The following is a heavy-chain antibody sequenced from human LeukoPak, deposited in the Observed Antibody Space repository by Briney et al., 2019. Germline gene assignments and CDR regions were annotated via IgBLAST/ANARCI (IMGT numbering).Heavy chain of an antibody. V-gene: IGHV3-21*01. CDR3: ARDWDSSSWYGQYYFDY. D-gene: IGHD6-13*01. Sequence: GGSLRLSCAASGFTFSSYSMNWVRQAPGKGLEWVSSISSSSYIYYADSVKGRFTISRDNAKNSLYLQMNSLRAEDTAVYYCARDWDSSSWYGQYYFDYWGQGTLVTVSS. J-gene: IGHJ4*02. CDR1: GFTFSSYS. CDR2: ISSSSYI.